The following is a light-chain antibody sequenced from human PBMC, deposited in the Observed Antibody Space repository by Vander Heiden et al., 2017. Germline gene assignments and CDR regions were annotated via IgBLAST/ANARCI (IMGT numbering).Light chain of an antibody. CDR3: HQYYSRFRR. CDR1: QSVLYSPNNKNY. V-gene: IGKV4-1*01. J-gene: IGKJ1*01. CDR2: WAS. Sequence: DFVLTNPPDSLAGSLGERATINCKSSQSVLYSPNNKNYLAWYQQKPGQPPKLLIYWASTRQSGVPDRFSGSGSGTDFTLTISSLQAEDVAVYFCHQYYSRFRRFGQGTKVEIK.